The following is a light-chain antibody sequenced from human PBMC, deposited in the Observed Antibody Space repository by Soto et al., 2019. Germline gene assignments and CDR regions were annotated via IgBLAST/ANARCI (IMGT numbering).Light chain of an antibody. J-gene: IGKJ1*01. CDR2: AAS. Sequence: GDRGTITCRASQGVANYFAWYQQKTGKAPNLLIYAASTLQGGVPSRLSGSGYGTECTLTISSLQPEEFATYYCQQHNSYPLTFGQGTKVDIK. CDR1: QGVANY. CDR3: QQHNSYPLT. V-gene: IGKV1-9*01.